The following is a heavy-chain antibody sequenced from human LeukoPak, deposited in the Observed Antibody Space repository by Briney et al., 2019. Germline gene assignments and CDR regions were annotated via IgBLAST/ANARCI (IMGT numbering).Heavy chain of an antibody. V-gene: IGHV4-4*07. CDR1: GGSISSYY. D-gene: IGHD6-19*01. CDR2: IYTSGST. J-gene: IGHJ4*02. Sequence: PSETLSLTCTVSGGSISSYYWSWIRQTAGKGLEWIGRIYTSGSTNYNPSLKSRVTMSVDTSKNQFSLKLSSVTAADTAVYYCASQISVASGYYFDYWGQGTLVTVSS. CDR3: ASQISVASGYYFDY.